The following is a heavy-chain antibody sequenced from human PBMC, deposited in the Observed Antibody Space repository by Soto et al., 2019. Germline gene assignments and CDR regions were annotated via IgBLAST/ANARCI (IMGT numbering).Heavy chain of an antibody. D-gene: IGHD5-12*01. J-gene: IGHJ4*02. Sequence: QVQLVQSGAEVKKPGSSVKVSCKASGGTFSSYAISWVRQAPGQGLKWMGGIIPIFGTANYAQKFQGRVTITADESTSTAYMELSSLRSEDTAVYYCARDGRDGYNRGFFDYWGQGTLVTVSS. CDR3: ARDGRDGYNRGFFDY. V-gene: IGHV1-69*01. CDR1: GGTFSSYA. CDR2: IIPIFGTA.